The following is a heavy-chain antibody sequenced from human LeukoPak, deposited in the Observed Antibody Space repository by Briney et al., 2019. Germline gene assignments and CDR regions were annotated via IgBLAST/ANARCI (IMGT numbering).Heavy chain of an antibody. Sequence: GGSLRLSCAASGFTFSDYYMSWIRQAPGKGLEWVSYISSSGSTIYYADSVKGRFTISRDNAKNSLYLQMNSLRVDDTAVYYCAKERKLLPFDYWGQGTLVTVSS. CDR3: AKERKLLPFDY. D-gene: IGHD4-23*01. CDR2: ISSSGSTI. V-gene: IGHV3-11*04. CDR1: GFTFSDYY. J-gene: IGHJ4*02.